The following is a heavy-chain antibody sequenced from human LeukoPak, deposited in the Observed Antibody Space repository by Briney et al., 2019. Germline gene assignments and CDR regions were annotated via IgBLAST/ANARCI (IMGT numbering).Heavy chain of an antibody. CDR3: ARDFGEYSRGLLL. CDR1: GLTFSSYS. V-gene: IGHV3-21*01. Sequence: GGSLRLSCAASGLTFSSYSMNWVRQAPGKGLEWVSSISSSSSYIYYADSVKGRFTISRDNAKNSLYLQMNSLRAEDTAVYYCARDFGEYSRGLLLWGQGTLVTVSS. J-gene: IGHJ4*02. D-gene: IGHD6-6*01. CDR2: ISSSSSYI.